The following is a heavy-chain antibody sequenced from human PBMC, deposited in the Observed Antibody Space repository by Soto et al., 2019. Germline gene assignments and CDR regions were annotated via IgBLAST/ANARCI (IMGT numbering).Heavy chain of an antibody. CDR1: GFTFSSYG. V-gene: IGHV3-30*18. J-gene: IGHJ6*02. D-gene: IGHD1-26*01. CDR3: AKDSGSYYEGYYYGMDV. Sequence: QVQLVESGGGVVQPGRSLRLSCAASGFTFSSYGMHWVRQAPGKGLEWVAVISYDGSNKYYADSVKGRFTISRDNSKNTLYLQMNSLRAEDTAVYYCAKDSGSYYEGYYYGMDVWGQGTTVTVSS. CDR2: ISYDGSNK.